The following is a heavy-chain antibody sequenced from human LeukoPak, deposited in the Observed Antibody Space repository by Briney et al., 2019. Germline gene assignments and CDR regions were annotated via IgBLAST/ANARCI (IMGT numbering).Heavy chain of an antibody. Sequence: GGSLRLSCAASGFTVSSNEMSWVRQAPGKGLEWVSSISGGSTYYADSRKGRFTISRDNAKNSLYLQMNSLRAEDTAVYYCANIPGYSSSWYGNWGQGTLVTVSS. CDR1: GFTVSSNE. D-gene: IGHD6-13*01. CDR3: ANIPGYSSSWYGN. J-gene: IGHJ4*02. V-gene: IGHV3-38-3*01. CDR2: ISGGST.